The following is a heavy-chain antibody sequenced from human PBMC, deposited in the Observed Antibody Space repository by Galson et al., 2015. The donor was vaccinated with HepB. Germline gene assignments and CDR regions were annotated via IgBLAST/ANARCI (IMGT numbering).Heavy chain of an antibody. CDR3: AKDYNTGWCNWFDP. V-gene: IGHV3-30*02. Sequence: SLRLSCAASGFTFSSYGMHWVRQAPGKGLEWVAFIVWDGSGDYYGDSAKGRFTVSRDNSRNTLFLQMNSRTVEDTAVYYYAKDYNTGWCNWFDPWGQGTLVTVSS. CDR1: GFTFSSYG. CDR2: IVWDGSGD. J-gene: IGHJ5*02. D-gene: IGHD6-19*01.